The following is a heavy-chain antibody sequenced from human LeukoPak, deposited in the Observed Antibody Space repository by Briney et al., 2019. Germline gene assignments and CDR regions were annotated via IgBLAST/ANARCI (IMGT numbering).Heavy chain of an antibody. J-gene: IGHJ3*02. CDR1: GGSISSGGYS. V-gene: IGHV4-30-2*01. CDR2: IYHSGST. CDR3: ARASIILSAFDI. Sequence: PSETLSLTCAVSGGSISSGGYSWSWIRQPPGKGLEWTGYIYHSGSTYYNPSLKSRVTISVDRSKNQFSLKLSSVTAADTAVYYCARASIILSAFDIWGQGTMVTVSS. D-gene: IGHD5-12*01.